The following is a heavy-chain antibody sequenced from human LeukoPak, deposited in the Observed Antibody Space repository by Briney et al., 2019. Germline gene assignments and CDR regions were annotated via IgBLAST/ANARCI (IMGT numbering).Heavy chain of an antibody. V-gene: IGHV3-7*01. D-gene: IGHD3-22*01. Sequence: GGSLRLSCVASGFTFSSYWMSWVRQAPGKGLERVAHINKDGSEKNYVESVKGRFTPSRDNAKNTVYLQMNSVRAEDTAVYYCARYDNSAHYYFDLWGQGTPVTVSS. CDR1: GFTFSSYW. CDR2: INKDGSEK. J-gene: IGHJ4*02. CDR3: ARYDNSAHYYFDL.